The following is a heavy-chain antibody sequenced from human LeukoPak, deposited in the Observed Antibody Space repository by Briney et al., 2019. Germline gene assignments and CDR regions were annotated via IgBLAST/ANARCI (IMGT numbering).Heavy chain of an antibody. CDR3: ARDDGIAVAGRFDY. V-gene: IGHV1-69*13. J-gene: IGHJ4*02. D-gene: IGHD6-19*01. Sequence: GASVKVSCKASGGTFSSYAISWVRQAPGQGLEWMGGIIPIFGTANYAQKFQGRVTITADESTSTAYMELSSLRSEDTAVYYCARDDGIAVAGRFDYWGQGTLVTVSS. CDR1: GGTFSSYA. CDR2: IIPIFGTA.